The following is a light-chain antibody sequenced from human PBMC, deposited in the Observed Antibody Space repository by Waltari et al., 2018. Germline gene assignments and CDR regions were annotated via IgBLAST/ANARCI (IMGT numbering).Light chain of an antibody. CDR3: QQYYSLPLT. J-gene: IGKJ4*01. CDR2: WAS. Sequence: SRLSRSNNKTYLAWYRQKPGQPPKLLIYWASTRESGVPDRFSGSGSGADFTLTISSLQAEDVAVYYCQQYYSLPLTFGGGTKVEI. V-gene: IGKV4-1*01. CDR1: SRLSRSNNKTY.